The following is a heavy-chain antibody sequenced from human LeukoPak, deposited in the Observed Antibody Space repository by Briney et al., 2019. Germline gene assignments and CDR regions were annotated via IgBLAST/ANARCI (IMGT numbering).Heavy chain of an antibody. CDR3: AKDPSRGYYYFDY. Sequence: GGSLRLSCAASGFTFDGYTMHWVRQAPGKGLEWVSLISWDEISTYYADSVKGRFTISRDNSKDSLYLQMNSLRTEDTALYYCAKDPSRGYYYFDYWGQGTLVTVSS. D-gene: IGHD6-25*01. J-gene: IGHJ4*02. CDR2: ISWDEIST. CDR1: GFTFDGYT. V-gene: IGHV3-43*01.